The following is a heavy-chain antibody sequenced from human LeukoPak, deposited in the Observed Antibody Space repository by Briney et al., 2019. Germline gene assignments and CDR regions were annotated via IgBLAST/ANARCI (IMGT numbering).Heavy chain of an antibody. Sequence: PSKTLSLTCTVSGGSISRYYCSWIRQSAGKRLEWIGRIYASGNTNYNPSLKRRVTMSGDTSRNQFSLRLSSVTAADTAVYYCATAAYYYMDVWGKGTTVTVSS. CDR2: IYASGNT. CDR1: GGSISRYY. V-gene: IGHV4-4*07. CDR3: ATAAYYYMDV. J-gene: IGHJ6*03.